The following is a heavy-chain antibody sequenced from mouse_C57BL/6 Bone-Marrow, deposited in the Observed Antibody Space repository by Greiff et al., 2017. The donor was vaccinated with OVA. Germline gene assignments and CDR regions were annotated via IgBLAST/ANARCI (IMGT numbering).Heavy chain of an antibody. CDR3: ASYYDYDRWYFDV. J-gene: IGHJ1*03. CDR1: GFSLTSYG. D-gene: IGHD2-4*01. V-gene: IGHV2-2*01. CDR2: IWSGGST. Sequence: VQLQESGPGLVQPSQSLSITCTVSGFSLTSYGVHWVRQSPGKGLEWLGVIWSGGSTDYNAAFISRLSISKDNSKSQVFFKMNSLQADDTAIYYCASYYDYDRWYFDVWGTGTTVTVSS.